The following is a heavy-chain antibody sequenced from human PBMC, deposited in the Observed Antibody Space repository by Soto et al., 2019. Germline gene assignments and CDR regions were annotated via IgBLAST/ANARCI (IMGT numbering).Heavy chain of an antibody. CDR2: ISGSGGST. CDR3: AKLPITIFGVVIIPYYYYMDV. D-gene: IGHD3-3*01. V-gene: IGHV3-23*01. CDR1: GFTFSSYA. J-gene: IGHJ6*03. Sequence: EAQLLESGGGLVQPGGSLRLSCAASGFTFSSYAMSWVRQAPGKGLEWVSAISGSGGSTYYADSVKGRFTISRDNSKNTLYLQMNSLRAEDTAVYYCAKLPITIFGVVIIPYYYYMDVWGKGTTVTVSS.